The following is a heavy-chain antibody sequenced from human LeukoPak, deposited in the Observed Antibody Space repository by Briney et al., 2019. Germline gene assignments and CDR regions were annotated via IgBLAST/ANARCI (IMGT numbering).Heavy chain of an antibody. D-gene: IGHD1-26*01. CDR1: GFIFTTYA. V-gene: IGHV3-23*01. Sequence: PGGSLRLSCAASGFIFTTYAMNWVRQAPGKGLEWVSVISGSGDSTYYADSVKGRFTISRDNSKNTLYLQMNSLRAEDTAVYYCAKPRIVGVKGLDPWGQGTLVTVSS. CDR2: ISGSGDST. J-gene: IGHJ5*02. CDR3: AKPRIVGVKGLDP.